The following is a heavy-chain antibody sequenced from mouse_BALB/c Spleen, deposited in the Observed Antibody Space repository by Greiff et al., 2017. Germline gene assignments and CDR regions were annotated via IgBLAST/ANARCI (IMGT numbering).Heavy chain of an antibody. Sequence: EVKLEESGPGLVKPSQSLSLTCTVTGYSITSYYAWNWIRQFPGNQLEWMVYISYSGSTCYNPSHKSRISITRDTSKNHFFLQLNSMTTEDTDTYYCAEERIVRPYYYAMDYWGQGTSVTVSS. J-gene: IGHJ4*01. CDR3: AEERIVRPYYYAMDY. V-gene: IGHV3-2*02. D-gene: IGHD2-5*01. CDR2: ISYSGST. CDR1: GYSITSYYA.